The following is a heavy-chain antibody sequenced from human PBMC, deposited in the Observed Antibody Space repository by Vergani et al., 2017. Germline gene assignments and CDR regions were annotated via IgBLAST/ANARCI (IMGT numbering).Heavy chain of an antibody. CDR3: AKDQGYCSSTSCRPAGFDP. D-gene: IGHD2-2*01. J-gene: IGHJ5*02. Sequence: EVQLLESGGGLVQPGGSLRLSCAASGFTFSSYAMSWVRQAPGKGLEWVSAISGSGGSTYYADSVKGRFTIARDNSKNTLYLQMNSLSAEDTAVDYCAKDQGYCSSTSCRPAGFDPWGQGTLVTVSS. V-gene: IGHV3-23*01. CDR1: GFTFSSYA. CDR2: ISGSGGST.